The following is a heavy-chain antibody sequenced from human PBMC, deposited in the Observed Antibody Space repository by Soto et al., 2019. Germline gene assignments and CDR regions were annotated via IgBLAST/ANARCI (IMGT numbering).Heavy chain of an antibody. CDR2: ISRYGDFT. CDR1: GFTFNIYA. J-gene: IGHJ4*02. V-gene: IGHV3-23*01. D-gene: IGHD3-22*01. Sequence: EVQLLESGGDLIQPGGSLRLSCAASGFTFNIYAMTWVRQAPGKGLEWVSAISRYGDFTYYADSVEGCFTISRYNSRHPMYLQINSLRAEDTAAYYCATARYLDHDSRGCLFDNRGQGTLVTVSS. CDR3: ATARYLDHDSRGCLFDN.